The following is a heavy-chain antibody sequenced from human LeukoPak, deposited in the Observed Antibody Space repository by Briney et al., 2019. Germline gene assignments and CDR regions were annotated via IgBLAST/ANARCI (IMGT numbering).Heavy chain of an antibody. V-gene: IGHV3-30*18. CDR1: GFTFSSYG. D-gene: IGHD4-17*01. CDR3: AKDRQTTKYYFDY. J-gene: IGHJ4*02. Sequence: PGGSLRLSCAASGFTFSSYGMHWVRQAPGKGLEWVAVISYDGSNKYYADSVKGRFTISRDNSKNTLYLQMNSLRAEDTAVYYCAKDRQTTKYYFDYWGQGTLSPSPQ. CDR2: ISYDGSNK.